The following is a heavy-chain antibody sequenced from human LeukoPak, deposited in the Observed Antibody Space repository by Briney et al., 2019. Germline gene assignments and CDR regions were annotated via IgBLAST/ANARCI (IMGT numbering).Heavy chain of an antibody. V-gene: IGHV4-59*12. CDR2: IYYSGST. CDR3: ARRRNYLSHFDY. J-gene: IGHJ4*02. Sequence: SETLSLTCTVSGGSISSYYWSWIRQPLGKGLEWIGYIYYSGSTNYNPSLKSRVTISVDTSKNQFSLKLSSVTAADTAVYYCARRRNYLSHFDYWGQGTLVTVSS. CDR1: GGSISSYY. D-gene: IGHD1-7*01.